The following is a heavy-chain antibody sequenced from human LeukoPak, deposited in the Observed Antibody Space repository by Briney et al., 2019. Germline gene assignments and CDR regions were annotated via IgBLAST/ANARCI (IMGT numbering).Heavy chain of an antibody. J-gene: IGHJ4*02. Sequence: QSGGSLRLSCAASGFTFSSYWMSWVRQAPGKGLEWVANIKQDGSEKYYVDSVKGRFTISRDNAKNSLYLQMNSLRAEDTAVYYCARVTPSTMIAAELLYWGQGTLVTVSS. CDR3: ARVTPSTMIAAELLY. V-gene: IGHV3-7*01. D-gene: IGHD3-22*01. CDR2: IKQDGSEK. CDR1: GFTFSSYW.